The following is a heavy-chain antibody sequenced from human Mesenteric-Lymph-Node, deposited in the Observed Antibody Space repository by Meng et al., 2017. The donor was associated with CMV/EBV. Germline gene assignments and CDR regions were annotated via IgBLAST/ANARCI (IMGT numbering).Heavy chain of an antibody. Sequence: ASVKVSCKASEYTFTAYYMHWVRQAPGQGLQWMGWINPNSGDTNYAQKFQGRVTMTRDTSISTAYMELSRLRSDDTAVYYCARGRVRGYSYGLFDYWGQGTLVTVSS. V-gene: IGHV1-2*02. CDR2: INPNSGDT. D-gene: IGHD5-18*01. J-gene: IGHJ4*02. CDR3: ARGRVRGYSYGLFDY. CDR1: EYTFTAYY.